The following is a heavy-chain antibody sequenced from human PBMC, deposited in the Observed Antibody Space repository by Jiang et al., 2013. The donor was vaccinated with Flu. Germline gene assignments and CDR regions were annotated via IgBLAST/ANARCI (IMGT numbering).Heavy chain of an antibody. J-gene: IGHJ4*02. Sequence: GRFTISRDDSKSIAYLQMNSLKTEDTAVYYCTREGPYDSSGYYDYWGQGTLVTVSS. D-gene: IGHD3-22*01. CDR3: TREGPYDSSGYYDY. V-gene: IGHV3-49*02.